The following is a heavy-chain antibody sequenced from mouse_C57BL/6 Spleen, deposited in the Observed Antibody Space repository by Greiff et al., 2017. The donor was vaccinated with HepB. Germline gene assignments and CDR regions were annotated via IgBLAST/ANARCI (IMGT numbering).Heavy chain of an antibody. Sequence: VQLQQSGPELVKPGASVKISCKASGYTFTDYYINWVKKRPGQGLEWIGWIFPGSGSTYYNEKFKGKATLTVDKSSSTAYMLLSSLTSEDSAVYFGARMNWDVGYYFDYWGQGTTLTVSS. CDR1: GYTFTDYY. J-gene: IGHJ2*01. V-gene: IGHV1-75*01. CDR2: IFPGSGST. D-gene: IGHD4-1*01. CDR3: ARMNWDVGYYFDY.